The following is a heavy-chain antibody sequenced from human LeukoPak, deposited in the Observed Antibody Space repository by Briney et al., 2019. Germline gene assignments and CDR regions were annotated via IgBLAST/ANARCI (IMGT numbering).Heavy chain of an antibody. J-gene: IGHJ5*02. D-gene: IGHD3-22*01. CDR1: GFTFSDYY. CDR2: ISSSGSTI. Sequence: PGRSLRLSCAASGFTFSDYYMSWIRQAPGKGLEWVSYISSSGSTIYYADSVKGRFTISRDNAKNSLYLQMNSLRAEDTAVYYCARDLEYYYDSGQVRWFDPWGQGTLVTVSS. V-gene: IGHV3-11*01. CDR3: ARDLEYYYDSGQVRWFDP.